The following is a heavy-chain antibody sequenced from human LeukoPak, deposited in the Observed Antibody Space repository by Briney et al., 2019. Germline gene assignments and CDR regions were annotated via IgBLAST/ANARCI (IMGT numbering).Heavy chain of an antibody. CDR1: GFTFSSYG. J-gene: IGHJ6*04. CDR3: ALAATYYYYGMDV. D-gene: IGHD2-15*01. CDR2: ISSSGSTI. Sequence: GSLRLSCAASGFTFSSYGMHWVRQAPGKGLEWVSYISSSGSTIYYADSVKGRFTISRDNAKNSLYLQMNSLRAEDTAVYYCALAATYYYYGMDVWGKGTTVTVSS. V-gene: IGHV3-48*04.